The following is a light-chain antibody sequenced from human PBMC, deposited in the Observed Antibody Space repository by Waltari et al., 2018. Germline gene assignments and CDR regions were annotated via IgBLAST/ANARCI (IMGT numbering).Light chain of an antibody. CDR1: QSISSY. V-gene: IGKV1-39*01. J-gene: IGKJ2*01. CDR2: AAS. Sequence: DIQMTQSPSSLSASVGDRVTITCRASQSISSYLNWYQQKPGKAPKLLIYAASSLQSGVPSRFSGSGSVTDFTLTISSLQPEDFATYYCQQRYSTPMYTFGQGTKLEIK. CDR3: QQRYSTPMYT.